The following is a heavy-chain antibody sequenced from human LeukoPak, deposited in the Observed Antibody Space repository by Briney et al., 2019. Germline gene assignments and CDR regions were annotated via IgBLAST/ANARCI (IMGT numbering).Heavy chain of an antibody. J-gene: IGHJ4*02. D-gene: IGHD3-3*01. CDR3: AKESGYYDFWSGFIDY. Sequence: GSLRLSCAASGFTFSSYGMHWVRQAPGKGLEWVAVISYDGSNKYYADSVKGRFTISRDNSKNTLYLQMNSLRAEDTAVYYCAKESGYYDFWSGFIDYWGQGTLVTVSS. CDR1: GFTFSSYG. V-gene: IGHV3-30*18. CDR2: ISYDGSNK.